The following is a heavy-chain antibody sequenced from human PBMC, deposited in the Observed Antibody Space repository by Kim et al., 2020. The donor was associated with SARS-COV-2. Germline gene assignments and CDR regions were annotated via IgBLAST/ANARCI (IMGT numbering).Heavy chain of an antibody. CDR2: IKSKTDGGTT. CDR3: TTTFGELLGGHYYYGMDV. V-gene: IGHV3-15*01. Sequence: GGSLRLSCAASGFTFSNAWMSWVRQAPGKGLEWVGRIKSKTDGGTTDYAAPVKGRFTISRDDSKNTLYLQMNSLKTEDTAVYYCTTTFGELLGGHYYYGMDVWGQGTTVTVSS. J-gene: IGHJ6*02. D-gene: IGHD3-10*01. CDR1: GFTFSNAW.